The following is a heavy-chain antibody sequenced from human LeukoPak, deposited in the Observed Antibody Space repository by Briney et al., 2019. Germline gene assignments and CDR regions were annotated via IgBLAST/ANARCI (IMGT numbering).Heavy chain of an antibody. D-gene: IGHD3-10*01. Sequence: GGSLRLSCAASGFTFDNYGMHWVRQAPGKGLEWVSGISWNSGSIGYADSVKGRFTISRDNAKNSLYLQMNSLRAEDMALYYCAKEGGGISGFDYWGQGILVTVSS. CDR3: AKEGGGISGFDY. CDR2: ISWNSGSI. V-gene: IGHV3-9*03. J-gene: IGHJ4*02. CDR1: GFTFDNYG.